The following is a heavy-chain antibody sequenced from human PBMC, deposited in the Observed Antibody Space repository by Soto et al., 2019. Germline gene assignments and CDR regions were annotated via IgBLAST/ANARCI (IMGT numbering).Heavy chain of an antibody. CDR1: RFTVSSYG. CDR2: ISYDGSNK. CDR3: AKSYDILTGYLI. Sequence: GGSLRLSCAASRFTVSSYGMHWVRQAPGKGLEWVAVISYDGSNKHYADSVKGRFTISRDNSKNTLYLQMNSLRAEDTAVYYCAKSYDILTGYLIWGQGTMVTVSS. J-gene: IGHJ3*02. V-gene: IGHV3-30*18. D-gene: IGHD3-9*01.